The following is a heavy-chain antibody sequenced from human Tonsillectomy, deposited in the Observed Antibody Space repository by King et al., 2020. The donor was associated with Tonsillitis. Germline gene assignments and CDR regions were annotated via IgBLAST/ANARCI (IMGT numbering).Heavy chain of an antibody. CDR1: GFTFDDYA. Sequence: VQLVESGGGLVQPGRSLRLSCAASGFTFDDYAMHWVRQAPGKGLEWVSGISWNSGSIGYADSVKGRFTISRDNAKNSLYLQMNSLRAEDTALYYCAKHITWFLEGGAFDIWGQGTMVTVSS. V-gene: IGHV3-9*01. J-gene: IGHJ3*02. D-gene: IGHD3-9*01. CDR3: AKHITWFLEGGAFDI. CDR2: ISWNSGSI.